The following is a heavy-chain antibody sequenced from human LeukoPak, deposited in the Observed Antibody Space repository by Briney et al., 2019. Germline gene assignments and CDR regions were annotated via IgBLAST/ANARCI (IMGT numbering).Heavy chain of an antibody. D-gene: IGHD3-10*01. V-gene: IGHV4-4*02. J-gene: IGHJ6*03. CDR3: AGSGGYYYYYMDV. CDR1: GGSISSSNW. Sequence: SGTLSLTCAVSGGSISSSNWWRWVRPPPGKGLEWIGEIYHSGSTNYNPSLKSRVTISVDKSKNQFSLKLSSVTAADTAVYYCAGSGGYYYYYMDVWGKGTTVTVS. CDR2: IYHSGST.